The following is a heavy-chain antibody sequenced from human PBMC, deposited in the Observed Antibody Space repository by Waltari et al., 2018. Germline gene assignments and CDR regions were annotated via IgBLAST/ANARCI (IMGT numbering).Heavy chain of an antibody. V-gene: IGHV4-59*01. Sequence: QVQLQESGQGLVKPSETLSLTCTVSGGSISSYYWSWIRQPPGKGLEWIGYIYYSGSTNYNPSLKSRVTISVDTSKNQFSLKLSSVTAADTAVYYCARGDSGFLPFDYWGQGTLVTVSS. CDR3: ARGDSGFLPFDY. CDR2: IYYSGST. CDR1: GGSISSYY. J-gene: IGHJ4*02. D-gene: IGHD3-10*01.